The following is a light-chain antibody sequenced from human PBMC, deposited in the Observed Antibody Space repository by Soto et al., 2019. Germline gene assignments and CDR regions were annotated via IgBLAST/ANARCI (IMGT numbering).Light chain of an antibody. J-gene: IGKJ4*01. CDR3: QQYESFFPLT. V-gene: IGKV1-5*03. CDR1: QNINSW. Sequence: DIQMTQSPSTLSASVGDRVTITCRASQNINSWLAWYQQKPGKAPKLLIYKASNLESGVPSWFSGSGSGTDFTLTISSLQPDDFATYHCQQYESFFPLTFGGGTKVDIK. CDR2: KAS.